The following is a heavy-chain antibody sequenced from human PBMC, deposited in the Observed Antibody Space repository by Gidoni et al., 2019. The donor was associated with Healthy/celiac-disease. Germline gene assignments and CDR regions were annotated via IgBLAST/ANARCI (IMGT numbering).Heavy chain of an antibody. J-gene: IGHJ4*02. CDR3: AKDPLSTVAYYFDY. Sequence: QVQLVASGGGVVQPGRSLRLSCAASGFTFSSYGMHWVRQAPGKGLEWVAVISYDGSNKYYADSVKGRFTISRDNSKNTLYLQMNSLRAEDTAVYYCAKDPLSTVAYYFDYWGQGTLVTVSS. V-gene: IGHV3-30*18. D-gene: IGHD4-17*01. CDR2: ISYDGSNK. CDR1: GFTFSSYG.